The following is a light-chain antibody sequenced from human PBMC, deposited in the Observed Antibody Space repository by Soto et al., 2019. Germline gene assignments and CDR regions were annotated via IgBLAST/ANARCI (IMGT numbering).Light chain of an antibody. V-gene: IGKV3-20*01. Sequence: EIVLTQSPGTVSLSPGERATLSCRASQSVSSSYLAWYQQKPGQAPRLLIYGASSRATGIPDRFSGSGSGTDFTLTISRLEPEDFAVYYCQQYGSSPGFTFGPGTKVDIK. CDR3: QQYGSSPGFT. CDR1: QSVSSSY. J-gene: IGKJ3*01. CDR2: GAS.